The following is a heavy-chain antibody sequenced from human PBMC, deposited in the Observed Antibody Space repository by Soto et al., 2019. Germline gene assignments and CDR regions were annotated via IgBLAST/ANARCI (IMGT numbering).Heavy chain of an antibody. J-gene: IGHJ6*02. Sequence: PGEFLKISWKGSGYSFSSYWISWGREMGGKGGEWRGRIDPSDSYTNYSPSFQGHVTISADKSISTAYLQWSSLKASDTAMYYCARHIVAAAEDYYYGMDVWGQGTTVTVSS. CDR3: ARHIVAAAEDYYYGMDV. V-gene: IGHV5-10-1*01. D-gene: IGHD6-13*01. CDR2: IDPSDSYT. CDR1: GYSFSSYW.